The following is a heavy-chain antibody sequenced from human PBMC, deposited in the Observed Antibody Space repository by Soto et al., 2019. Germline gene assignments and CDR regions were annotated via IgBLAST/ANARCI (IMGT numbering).Heavy chain of an antibody. J-gene: IGHJ6*01. CDR2: IKQDGSEK. D-gene: IGHD5-12*01. V-gene: IGHV3-7*01. CDR3: ARDTGDGYNLDYYYGMDV. CDR1: GFTFSSYW. Sequence: GGSLRLSCAASGFTFSSYWMSWVRQAPGKGLEWVANIKQDGSEKYYVDSVKGRFTISRDNAKNSLYLQMNSLRAEDTAVYYCARDTGDGYNLDYYYGMDVWGQGTTVTVSS.